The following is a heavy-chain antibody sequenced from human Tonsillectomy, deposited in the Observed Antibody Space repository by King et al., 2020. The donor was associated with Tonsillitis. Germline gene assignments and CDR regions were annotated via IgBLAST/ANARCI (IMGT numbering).Heavy chain of an antibody. Sequence: QLVQSGGGLVKPGGSLRLSCAASGFTFSSYSMKWVRQAPGKGLEWVSSISSGSSYIHYADSVKGRFTISRDNAKNSLYLQMNSLRAEDTALYYCARVTYDILTGFYIDYFDYWGQGTLVTVSS. J-gene: IGHJ4*02. V-gene: IGHV3-21*01. CDR3: ARVTYDILTGFYIDYFDY. D-gene: IGHD3-9*01. CDR1: GFTFSSYS. CDR2: ISSGSSYI.